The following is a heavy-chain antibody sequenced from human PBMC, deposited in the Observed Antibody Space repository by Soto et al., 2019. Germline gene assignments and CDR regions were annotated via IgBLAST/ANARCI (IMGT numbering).Heavy chain of an antibody. CDR1: GGSISSYY. Sequence: SEALSLTCAVSGGSISSYYWSWIRQSPGKGLEWIGYTHDSGSTNYNPSLKSRVTMSVDTSKNQFSLKLSSVTAADTAVYYCARHSYCSSICWFDPWGQGTLVTVS. V-gene: IGHV4-59*08. CDR3: ARHSYCSSICWFDP. CDR2: THDSGST. D-gene: IGHD2-2*01. J-gene: IGHJ5*02.